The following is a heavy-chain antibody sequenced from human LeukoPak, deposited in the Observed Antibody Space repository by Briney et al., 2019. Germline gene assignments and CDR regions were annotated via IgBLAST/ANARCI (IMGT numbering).Heavy chain of an antibody. D-gene: IGHD2-15*01. J-gene: IGHJ6*02. CDR3: AKDKGIGNYYYYYGMDV. CDR2: ISDNGGRT. V-gene: IGHV3-23*01. CDR1: GFTFSGYA. Sequence: GGSLRLSCAASGFTFSGYAMSWVRQAPGKGLEWVSTISDNGGRTYYADSVKGRFTISRDNSKNTLYLQMNSLRAEDTAVYYCAKDKGIGNYYYYYGMDVWGQGTTVTVSS.